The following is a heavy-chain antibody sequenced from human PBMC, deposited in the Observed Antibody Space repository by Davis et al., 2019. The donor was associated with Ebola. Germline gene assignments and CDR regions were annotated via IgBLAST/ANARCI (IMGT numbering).Heavy chain of an antibody. D-gene: IGHD6-13*01. CDR3: ARGHIAAAGRVFDI. J-gene: IGHJ3*02. CDR1: GYTFTSYA. CDR2: INTNTGNP. Sequence: AASVKVSCKASGYTFTSYAMNWVRQAPGQGLEWMGWINTNTGNPTYAQGFTGRFVFSLDTSVSTAYLQISSLKAEDTAVYYCARGHIAAAGRVFDIWGQGTMVTVSS. V-gene: IGHV7-4-1*02.